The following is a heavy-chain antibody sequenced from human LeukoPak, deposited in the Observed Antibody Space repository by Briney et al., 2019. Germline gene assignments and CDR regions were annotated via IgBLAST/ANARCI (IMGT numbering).Heavy chain of an antibody. D-gene: IGHD6-13*01. CDR2: IYYSGST. CDR1: GGSFSGYY. J-gene: IGHJ4*02. Sequence: KSSETLSLTCAVYGGSFSGYYWSWIRQPPGKGLEWIGYIYYSGSTYYNPSLKSRVTISVDTSKNQFSLKLSSVTAADTAVYYCARDSSAAGSFDYWGQGTLVTVSS. V-gene: IGHV4-34*09. CDR3: ARDSSAAGSFDY.